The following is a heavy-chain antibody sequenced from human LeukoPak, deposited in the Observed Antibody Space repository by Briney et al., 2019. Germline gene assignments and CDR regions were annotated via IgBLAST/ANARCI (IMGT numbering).Heavy chain of an antibody. D-gene: IGHD4-17*01. CDR3: ARVSGDYGGY. CDR1: GGSISSGGYY. CDR2: IYYSGST. J-gene: IGHJ4*02. Sequence: SETLSLTCTVSGGSISSGGYYWSWIRPHPGKGLEWIGYIYYSGSTYYNPSLKSRVTISVDTSKNQFSLKLSSVTAADTAVYYCARVSGDYGGYWGQGTLVTVSS. V-gene: IGHV4-31*03.